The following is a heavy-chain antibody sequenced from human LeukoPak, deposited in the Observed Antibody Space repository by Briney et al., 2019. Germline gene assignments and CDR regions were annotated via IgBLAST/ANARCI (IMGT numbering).Heavy chain of an antibody. CDR1: GYTFSSYW. J-gene: IGHJ4*02. Sequence: GESLKISCKGSGYTFSSYWIGWVRQMPGKGLEWMGIIYPGDSDTRYSPSLQGQVTISVDTPIGTAYLQWSSLKAPDTAIYYCARQNDFRLDYWGQGTLVTVSS. D-gene: IGHD3-3*01. V-gene: IGHV5-51*01. CDR2: IYPGDSDT. CDR3: ARQNDFRLDY.